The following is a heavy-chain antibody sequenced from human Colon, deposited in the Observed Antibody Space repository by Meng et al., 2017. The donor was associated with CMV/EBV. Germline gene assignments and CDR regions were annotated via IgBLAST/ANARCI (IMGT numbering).Heavy chain of an antibody. Sequence: ASVKVSCKASGYHFTSYGFSWVRQAPGRGLEWIGWISGFNGQTKYAQKFQGRVTMTTDTSTNVVYMDLRSLRSDDTAVYYCARDRSAVAETDYWGQGTLVTVSS. D-gene: IGHD6-19*01. CDR3: ARDRSAVAETDY. V-gene: IGHV1-18*01. CDR2: ISGFNGQT. CDR1: GYHFTSYG. J-gene: IGHJ4*02.